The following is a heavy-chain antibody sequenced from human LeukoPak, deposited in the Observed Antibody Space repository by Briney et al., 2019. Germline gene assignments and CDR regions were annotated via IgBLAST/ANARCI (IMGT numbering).Heavy chain of an antibody. Sequence: PSETLSLTCAVYGGSFSGYYWSWIRQPPGKGLEWIGEINHSGSTNYNPSLKSRVTISVDTSKNQFSLKLSSVTAADTAVYYCARSRLYYYGSGKARDNWFDPWGQGTLVTVSS. CDR2: INHSGST. CDR1: GGSFSGYY. D-gene: IGHD3-10*01. CDR3: ARSRLYYYGSGKARDNWFDP. V-gene: IGHV4-34*01. J-gene: IGHJ5*02.